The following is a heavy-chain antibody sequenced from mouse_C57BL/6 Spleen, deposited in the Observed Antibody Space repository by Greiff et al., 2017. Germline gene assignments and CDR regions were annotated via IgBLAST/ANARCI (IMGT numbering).Heavy chain of an antibody. V-gene: IGHV1-53*01. CDR1: GYTFTSYW. Sequence: VQLQQPGTELVKPGASVKLSCKASGYTFTSYWMHWVKQRPGQGLEWIGNINPSNGGTNYNEKFKSKAKLTVDKSSSTAYMQLSSLTSEDSAVYYCARGGAYYSNPFAYWGQGTLVTVSA. CDR2: INPSNGGT. D-gene: IGHD2-5*01. J-gene: IGHJ3*01. CDR3: ARGGAYYSNPFAY.